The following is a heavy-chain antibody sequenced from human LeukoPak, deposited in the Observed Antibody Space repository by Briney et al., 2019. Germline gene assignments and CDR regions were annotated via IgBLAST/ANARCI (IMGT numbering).Heavy chain of an antibody. V-gene: IGHV1-2*06. CDR2: INPNSGGT. CDR3: ARASSSSSGLFDY. J-gene: IGHJ4*02. CDR1: GYTFTGYY. Sequence: ASVKVSCKASGYTFTGYYMHWVRQAPGQGLEWMGRINPNSGGTNYAQKFQGRVTMTRDTSISTAYIELSRLRSDDTAVYYCARASSSSSGLFDYWGQGTLVTVSS. D-gene: IGHD6-6*01.